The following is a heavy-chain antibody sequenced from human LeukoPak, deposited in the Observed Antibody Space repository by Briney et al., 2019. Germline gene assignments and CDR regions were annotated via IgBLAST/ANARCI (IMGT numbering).Heavy chain of an antibody. J-gene: IGHJ5*02. CDR1: GGSISSYY. D-gene: IGHD6-19*01. CDR2: IYYSGST. CDR3: ARQLQWQGLNWFDP. Sequence: KTSETLSLTCTVSGGSISSYYWSWIRQPPGKGLEWIGYIYYSGSTNYNPSLKSRVTISVDTSKNQFSLKLSSVTAADTAVYYCARQLQWQGLNWFDPWGQGTLVTVSS. V-gene: IGHV4-59*08.